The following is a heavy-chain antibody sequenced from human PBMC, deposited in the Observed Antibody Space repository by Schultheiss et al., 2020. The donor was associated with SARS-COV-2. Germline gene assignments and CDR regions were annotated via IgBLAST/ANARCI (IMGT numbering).Heavy chain of an antibody. CDR3: ARDCTNGVCPGDGMDV. CDR2: IKQDGSEK. V-gene: IGHV3-7*03. J-gene: IGHJ6*02. Sequence: ETLSLTCTVSGGSISSGDYYWSWIRQPPGKGLEWVANIKQDGSEKYYVDSVKGRFTISRDNAKNSLYLQMNSLRAEDTAVYYCARDCTNGVCPGDGMDVWGQGTTVTVSS. D-gene: IGHD2-8*01. CDR1: GGSISSGDYY.